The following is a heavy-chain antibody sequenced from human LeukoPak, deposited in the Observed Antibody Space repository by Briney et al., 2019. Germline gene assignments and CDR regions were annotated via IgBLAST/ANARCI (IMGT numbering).Heavy chain of an antibody. Sequence: GGSLRLSCAASGFTLSTYAMIWVRQTPGKGLEWVAAKSSSDAGTYHADSVRGRFTISRDNSKNTLYLQMNSLRAEDTAVYYCAKDYDYVWGSYRPVLYDYWGQGTLVTVSS. D-gene: IGHD3-16*02. CDR1: GFTLSTYA. J-gene: IGHJ4*02. V-gene: IGHV3-23*01. CDR2: KSSSDAGT. CDR3: AKDYDYVWGSYRPVLYDY.